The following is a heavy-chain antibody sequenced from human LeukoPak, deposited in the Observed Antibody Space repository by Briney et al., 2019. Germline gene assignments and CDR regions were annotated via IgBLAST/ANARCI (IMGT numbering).Heavy chain of an antibody. CDR3: ARSHSPADY. Sequence: GRSLRLSCAASGFTFSDYYMSWIRQSPGKRLKWVSYISSSGSTIYYADSVKGRFTISRDNAKNSLYLQMNSLRAEDTAVYYCARSHSPADYWGQGTLVTVSS. V-gene: IGHV3-11*01. J-gene: IGHJ4*02. CDR2: ISSSGSTI. CDR1: GFTFSDYY.